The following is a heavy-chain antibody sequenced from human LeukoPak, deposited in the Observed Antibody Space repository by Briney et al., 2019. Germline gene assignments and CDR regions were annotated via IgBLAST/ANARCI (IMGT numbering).Heavy chain of an antibody. CDR3: ARDRGIAARLD. D-gene: IGHD6-6*01. V-gene: IGHV1-69*13. Sequence: ASVKVSCKASGGTFSSYAISWVRQAPGQGLEWMGGIIPIFGTANYAQKFQGRVTITADESTSTAYTELSSLRSEDTAVYYCARDRGIAARLDWGQGTLVTVSS. J-gene: IGHJ4*02. CDR1: GGTFSSYA. CDR2: IIPIFGTA.